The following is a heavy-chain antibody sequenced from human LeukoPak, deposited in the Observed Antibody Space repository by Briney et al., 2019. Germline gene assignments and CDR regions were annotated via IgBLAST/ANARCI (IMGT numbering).Heavy chain of an antibody. Sequence: SQTLSLTCAVYGGSFSGYYWSWIRQPPGKGREWIGEINHSGSTNYNPSLKSRVTISVDTSKNQFSLKLSSVTAADTAVYYCARGERCSSTSCYARWGQGTLVTVSS. D-gene: IGHD2-2*01. V-gene: IGHV4-34*01. CDR1: GGSFSGYY. CDR2: INHSGST. CDR3: ARGERCSSTSCYAR. J-gene: IGHJ4*02.